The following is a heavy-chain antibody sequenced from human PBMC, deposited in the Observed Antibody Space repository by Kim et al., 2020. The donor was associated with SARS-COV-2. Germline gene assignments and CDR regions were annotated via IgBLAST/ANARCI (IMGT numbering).Heavy chain of an antibody. Sequence: GGSLRLSCAASGFTFSSYAMHWVRQAPGKGLEWVAVISYDGSNKYYADSVKGRFAISRDNSKNTLYLQMNSLRAEDTAVYYCARGGGSYFHPLDYWGQGTLGTVSS. J-gene: IGHJ4*02. CDR1: GFTFSSYA. CDR2: ISYDGSNK. D-gene: IGHD1-26*01. V-gene: IGHV3-30*09. CDR3: ARGGGSYFHPLDY.